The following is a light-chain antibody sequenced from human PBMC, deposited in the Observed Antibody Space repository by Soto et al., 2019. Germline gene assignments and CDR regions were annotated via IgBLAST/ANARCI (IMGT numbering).Light chain of an antibody. CDR2: AAS. CDR1: QDISNY. V-gene: IGKV1-12*01. J-gene: IGKJ5*01. CDR3: QQANSFPPT. Sequence: DIQMTQSPSSLSASVGDRVTITCQASQDISNYLNWYRQKPGKAPKLLIYAASSLQSGVPSRFSGSGSGTDFTLTISSLQPEDFATYYCQQANSFPPTFGQGTRLEIK.